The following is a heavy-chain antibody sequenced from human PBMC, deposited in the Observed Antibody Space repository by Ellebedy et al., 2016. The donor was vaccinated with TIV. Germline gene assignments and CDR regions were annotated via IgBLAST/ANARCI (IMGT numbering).Heavy chain of an antibody. CDR3: ARHYGSGAYYYYGMDV. J-gene: IGHJ6*02. V-gene: IGHV1-69*13. CDR2: IIPIFGTA. Sequence: SVKVSXXASGGTFSSYAISWVRQAPGQGLEWMGGIIPIFGTANYAQKFQGRVTITADESTSTAYMELSSLRSEDTAVYYCARHYGSGAYYYYGMDVWGQGTTVTVSS. CDR1: GGTFSSYA. D-gene: IGHD3-10*01.